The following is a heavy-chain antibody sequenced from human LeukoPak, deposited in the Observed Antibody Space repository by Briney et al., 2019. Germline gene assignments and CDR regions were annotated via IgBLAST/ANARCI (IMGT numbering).Heavy chain of an antibody. Sequence: PSQTLSLTCTVSGDSISGFYWSWIRQPPGKGLEWIGYIYYSGSTNYNPSLKSRVTISVDTSKNQFSLRLSSVTAADTAVYYCASNPYYDFWSGYYSAAGFDYWGQGTLVTVSP. CDR3: ASNPYYDFWSGYYSAAGFDY. CDR2: IYYSGST. CDR1: GDSISGFY. D-gene: IGHD3-3*01. J-gene: IGHJ4*02. V-gene: IGHV4-59*12.